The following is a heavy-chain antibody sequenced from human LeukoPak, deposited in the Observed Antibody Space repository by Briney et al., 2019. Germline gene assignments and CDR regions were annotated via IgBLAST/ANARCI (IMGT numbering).Heavy chain of an antibody. Sequence: PSETLSLTCTVSGGSISSYYWSWLRQPPGKGLEWIGYIYYSGSTNYNPSLKSRVTISVDTSKNQFSLKLSSVTAADTAVYYCARAVTSYGPYYYYYMDVWGKGTTVTVSS. CDR3: ARAVTSYGPYYYYYMDV. V-gene: IGHV4-59*01. CDR2: IYYSGST. D-gene: IGHD5-18*01. J-gene: IGHJ6*03. CDR1: GGSISSYY.